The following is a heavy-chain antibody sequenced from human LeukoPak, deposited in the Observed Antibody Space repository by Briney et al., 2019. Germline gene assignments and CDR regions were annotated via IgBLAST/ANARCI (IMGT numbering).Heavy chain of an antibody. CDR3: ARALYGGNFDP. CDR1: GGSISRYY. J-gene: IGHJ5*02. D-gene: IGHD4-23*01. V-gene: IGHV4-59*01. Sequence: SETLSLTCTVSGGSISRYYWSWIRQPPGKGLEWIGYIYYSGSTNYNPSLKSRVTISVDTSKNQFSLKLSSVTAADTAVYYCARALYGGNFDPWGQGTLVTVSS. CDR2: IYYSGST.